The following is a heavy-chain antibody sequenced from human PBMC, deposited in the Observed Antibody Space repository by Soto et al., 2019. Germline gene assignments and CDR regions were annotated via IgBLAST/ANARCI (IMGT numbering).Heavy chain of an antibody. CDR1: GYTLTELS. V-gene: IGHV1-24*01. D-gene: IGHD3-22*01. CDR3: ATFDSSGYYYYFDY. Sequence: ASVKVSCKVSGYTLTELSMHWVRQAPGKGLEWMGGFDPEDGETIYAQKFQGRVTMTEDTSTDTAYMELSSLRSEDTAVYYCATFDSSGYYYYFDYWGQGTLVTVSS. CDR2: FDPEDGET. J-gene: IGHJ4*02.